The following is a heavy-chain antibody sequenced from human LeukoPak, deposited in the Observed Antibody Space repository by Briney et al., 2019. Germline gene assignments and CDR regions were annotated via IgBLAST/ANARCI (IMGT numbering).Heavy chain of an antibody. Sequence: ASVKVSCKASGYTFTSYDINWVRQASGQGLEWLGWISAYNGNTKYAQKMEGRVTMTTDTSTSTAYMHLTSLRFDDTAVYYCARTRAHYGDYTYYYWGQGTLVTVSS. CDR1: GYTFTSYD. CDR3: ARTRAHYGDYTYYY. D-gene: IGHD4-17*01. V-gene: IGHV1-18*01. J-gene: IGHJ4*02. CDR2: ISAYNGNT.